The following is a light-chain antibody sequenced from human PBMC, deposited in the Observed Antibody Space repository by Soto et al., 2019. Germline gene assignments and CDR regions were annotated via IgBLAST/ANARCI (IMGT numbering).Light chain of an antibody. V-gene: IGKV3-20*01. CDR1: QSISTK. Sequence: IVMTQSPATLSVSPGGRATLSCRASQSISTKLAWYQQKPGQAPRLLIYDASSRATGIPDRFSGGGSGTDFTLTISRLEPEDFAVYYCQQFSSYPLTFGGGTKVDI. CDR2: DAS. CDR3: QQFSSYPLT. J-gene: IGKJ4*01.